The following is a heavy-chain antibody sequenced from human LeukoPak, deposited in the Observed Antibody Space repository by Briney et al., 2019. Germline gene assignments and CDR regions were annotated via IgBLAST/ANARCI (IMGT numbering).Heavy chain of an antibody. J-gene: IGHJ6*03. V-gene: IGHV4-39*07. D-gene: IGHD1-7*01. CDR3: ARHELQDYYYYYYMDV. CDR1: GGSISSSSYY. CDR2: IYYSGST. Sequence: PSETLSLTCTVSGGSISSSSYYWGWIRQPPGKGLEWIGSIYYSGSTYYNPSLKSRVTISVDTSKNQFSLKLSSVTAADTAVYYCARHELQDYYYYYYMDVWGKGTTVTVSS.